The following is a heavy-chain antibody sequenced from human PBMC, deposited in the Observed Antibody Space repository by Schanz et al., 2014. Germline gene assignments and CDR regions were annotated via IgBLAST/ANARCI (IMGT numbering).Heavy chain of an antibody. D-gene: IGHD1-26*01. CDR3: AKDSRGSSFDMDV. CDR2: ISWNSGTA. CDR1: GFTFDDYA. V-gene: IGHV3-9*01. Sequence: EVPLVESGGGLVQPGRSLRLSCAASGFTFDDYAMHWVRQAPGKGLEYVSGISWNSGTAVYADSVKGRFTISRDNAKNSLYLQMNSLRAEDTALYYCAKDSRGSSFDMDVWGQGILVTVSP. J-gene: IGHJ4*02.